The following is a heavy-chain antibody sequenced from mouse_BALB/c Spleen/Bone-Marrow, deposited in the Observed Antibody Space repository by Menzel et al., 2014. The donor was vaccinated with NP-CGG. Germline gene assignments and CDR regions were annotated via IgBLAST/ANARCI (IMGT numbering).Heavy chain of an antibody. CDR1: GFAFSSYD. D-gene: IGHD1-1*01. J-gene: IGHJ4*01. Sequence: EVKLVESGGGLVKPEGSLKLSCAASGFAFSSYDMSWVRQTPEKRLEWVAYISSGGGSTYYPDTVKGRFTISRDNAKNTLYLQMSSLKSEDTAMYYCARPLYYYGSSPFYAMDYWGQGTSVTASS. CDR3: ARPLYYYGSSPFYAMDY. CDR2: ISSGGGST. V-gene: IGHV5-12-1*01.